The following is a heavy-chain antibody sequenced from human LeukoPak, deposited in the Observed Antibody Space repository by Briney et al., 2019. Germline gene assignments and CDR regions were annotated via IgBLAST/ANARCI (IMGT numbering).Heavy chain of an antibody. CDR3: ERAPVTSFSGVLCYPFDY. J-gene: IGHJ4*02. CDR1: GFTFSSYA. V-gene: IGHV3-30*04. D-gene: IGHD2-15*01. Sequence: DPGGSLRLSCAASGFTFSSYAMHWVRQAPGKGLEWVAVISYDGSNKYYADSVRGRFTISRDNSKNTLYLQMNSLRAEDAAVYYCERAPVTSFSGVLCYPFDYWGQGTLVTVSS. CDR2: ISYDGSNK.